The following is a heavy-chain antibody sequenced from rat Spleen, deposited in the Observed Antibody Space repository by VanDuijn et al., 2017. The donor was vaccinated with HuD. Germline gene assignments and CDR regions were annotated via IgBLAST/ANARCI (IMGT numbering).Heavy chain of an antibody. V-gene: IGHV3-3*01. CDR3: ARGGPFDY. J-gene: IGHJ2*01. D-gene: IGHD1-11*01. Sequence: EVQLQESGPGLVKPSQSLSLTCSVTGYSITSSYRWNWIRKFPGNKLEWMGYINSAGSTNYNPSLKSRISITRDTSKNQFFLQVNSVTTEDTATYYCARGGPFDYWGQGVMVTVSS. CDR2: INSAGST. CDR1: GYSITSSYR.